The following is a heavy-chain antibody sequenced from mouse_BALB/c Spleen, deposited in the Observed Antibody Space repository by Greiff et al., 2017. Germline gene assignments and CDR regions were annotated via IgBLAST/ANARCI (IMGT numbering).Heavy chain of an antibody. Sequence: VQGVESGPGLVAPSQSLSITCTVSGFSLTSYGVHWVRQPPGKGLEWLGVIWAGGSTNYNSALMSRLSISKDNSKSQVFLKMNSLQTDDTAMYYCARGDYVDYAMDYWGQGTSVTVSS. J-gene: IGHJ4*01. V-gene: IGHV2-9*02. CDR2: IWAGGST. CDR1: GFSLTSYG. CDR3: ARGDYVDYAMDY. D-gene: IGHD1-1*01.